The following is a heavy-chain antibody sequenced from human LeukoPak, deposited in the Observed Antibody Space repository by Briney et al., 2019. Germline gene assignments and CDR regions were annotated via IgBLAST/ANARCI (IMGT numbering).Heavy chain of an antibody. CDR2: ISSSSSYI. CDR1: GFTFSSYS. Sequence: PGGSLRLSCAASGFTFSSYSMNWVRQAPGKGLEWVSSISSSSSYIYYADSVKGRFTISRDNAKNSLYLQMNSLRAEDTAVYYCAREQQLVRGEDYWGQGTLVTVSS. CDR3: AREQQLVRGEDY. D-gene: IGHD6-13*01. J-gene: IGHJ4*02. V-gene: IGHV3-21*01.